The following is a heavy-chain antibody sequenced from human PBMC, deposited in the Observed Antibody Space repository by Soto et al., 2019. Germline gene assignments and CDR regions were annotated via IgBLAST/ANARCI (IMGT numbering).Heavy chain of an antibody. D-gene: IGHD3-10*01. CDR3: ALWVLRYYYYGMDV. V-gene: IGHV4-59*02. Sequence: TETLSLTCSVSGDAVSSYYWSWIRQPPGKGLEWIGYIYLSGSTSYNPSLKSRVSISLHTSRNQFSLKLSSVTAADTAVYYCALWVLRYYYYGMDVWGQVSTVTVSS. J-gene: IGHJ6*02. CDR1: GDAVSSYY. CDR2: IYLSGST.